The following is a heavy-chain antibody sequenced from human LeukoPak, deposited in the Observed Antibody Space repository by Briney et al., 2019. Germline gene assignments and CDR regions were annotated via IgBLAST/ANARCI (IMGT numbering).Heavy chain of an antibody. V-gene: IGHV1-69*06. Sequence: GASVKVSCKASGGTFSSYAISWVRQAPGQGLEWMGGIIPIFGTANYAQKFQGRVTITADKSTSTAYMELSSLRSEDTAVYYCARVTDYYDSSGYYSWFDPWGQGTLVTVSS. CDR1: GGTFSSYA. CDR3: ARVTDYYDSSGYYSWFDP. D-gene: IGHD3-22*01. J-gene: IGHJ5*02. CDR2: IIPIFGTA.